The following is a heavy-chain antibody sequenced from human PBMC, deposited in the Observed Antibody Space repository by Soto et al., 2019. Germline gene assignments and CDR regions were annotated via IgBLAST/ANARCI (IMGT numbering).Heavy chain of an antibody. CDR2: FDPEDGET. CDR3: ATGRPMDYYYYMDV. J-gene: IGHJ6*03. V-gene: IGHV1-24*01. D-gene: IGHD3-10*01. Sequence: GASVKVSSKVSGYTLTELSMHWVLQAPGKGLEWMGGFDPEDGETIYAQKFQGRVTMTEDTSTDTAYMELSSLRSEDTAVYYCATGRPMDYYYYMDVWGKGTTVTVSS. CDR1: GYTLTELS.